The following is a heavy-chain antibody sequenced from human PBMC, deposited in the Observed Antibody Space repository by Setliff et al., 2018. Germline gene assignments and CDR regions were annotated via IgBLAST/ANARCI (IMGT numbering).Heavy chain of an antibody. J-gene: IGHJ4*02. CDR1: GFMFSSYS. Sequence: GGSLRLSCAASGFMFSSYSMNWVRQAPGKGLEWLSSISGRSSRIYYAGSVRGRFIISRDNAKNSLYLQLTSLRAEDTAVYYCARPGRSNYWDSFDYWGQGILVTVSS. V-gene: IGHV3-21*01. D-gene: IGHD3-10*01. CDR2: ISGRSSRI. CDR3: ARPGRSNYWDSFDY.